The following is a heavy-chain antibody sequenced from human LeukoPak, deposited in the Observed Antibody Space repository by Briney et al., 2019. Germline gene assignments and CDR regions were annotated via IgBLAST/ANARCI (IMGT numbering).Heavy chain of an antibody. J-gene: IGHJ3*01. CDR2: ITGGGGA. CDR1: GFTFNSYA. CDR3: GRDPNGDYVGAFDF. V-gene: IGHV3-23*01. D-gene: IGHD4-17*01. Sequence: PGGSLRLSCAASGFTFNSYAMTWVRQAPGRGLEWVSSITGGGGASYADSVKGRFTVSRDNSQSTLYLQMNGLRAEDTAIYYCGRDPNGDYVGAFDFWGQGTLVTVSS.